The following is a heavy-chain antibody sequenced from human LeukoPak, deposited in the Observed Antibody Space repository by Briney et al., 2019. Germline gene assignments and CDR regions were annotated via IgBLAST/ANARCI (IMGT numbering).Heavy chain of an antibody. CDR3: AKDGGFYGENFDY. CDR1: GFTFSSYS. Sequence: PGGSLRLSCAASGFTFSSYSMNWVRQAPGTGLEWVSYISSSSSTIYYADSVKGRFTISRDNAKNTLFLQMNSLRADDTAVFYCAKDGGFYGENFDYWGQGTLVTVSS. CDR2: ISSSSSTI. J-gene: IGHJ4*02. D-gene: IGHD4-17*01. V-gene: IGHV3-48*01.